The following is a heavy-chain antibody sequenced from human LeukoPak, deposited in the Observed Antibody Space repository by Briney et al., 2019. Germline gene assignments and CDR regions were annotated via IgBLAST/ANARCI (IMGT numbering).Heavy chain of an antibody. V-gene: IGHV4-38-2*02. CDR2: IYHSGST. CDR3: ARGYVAVVGLDY. J-gene: IGHJ4*02. CDR1: GYSISSGYY. Sequence: SETLSLTCTVSGYSISSGYYWGWIRQPPGKGLEWIGSIYHSGSTYYNPSLKSRVTISVDTSKNQFSLKLSSVTAADTAVYYCARGYVAVVGLDYWGQGTLVTVSS. D-gene: IGHD6-19*01.